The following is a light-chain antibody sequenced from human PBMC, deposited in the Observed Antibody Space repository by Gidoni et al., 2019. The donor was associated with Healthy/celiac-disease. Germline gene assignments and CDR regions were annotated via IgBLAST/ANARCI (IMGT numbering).Light chain of an antibody. CDR2: EVS. Sequence: QSALTQPPSASGSPGQSVTISCPGTSSDVGGYNYVSWYQQHPGKAPKLMIYEVSQRPSGVPDRFSGSKSGNMASLTVSGLQAEDEADYYCSSYAGSNNVVFGGGTKLTVL. CDR3: SSYAGSNNVV. V-gene: IGLV2-8*01. J-gene: IGLJ2*01. CDR1: SSDVGGYNY.